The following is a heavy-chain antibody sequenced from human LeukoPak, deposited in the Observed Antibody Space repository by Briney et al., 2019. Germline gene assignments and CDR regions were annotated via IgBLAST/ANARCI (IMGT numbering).Heavy chain of an antibody. CDR1: GFTFSSYS. CDR2: ISSSSSTI. V-gene: IGHV3-48*01. CDR3: ARDLVVVKGSPDYFDY. Sequence: GGSLRLSCAASGFTFSSYSMNWVRQAPGKGLEWVSYISSSSSTIYYADSVKGRFTISRDNAKNSLYLQMNSLRAEDTAVYYCARDLVVVKGSPDYFDYWGQGTLVTVSS. J-gene: IGHJ4*02. D-gene: IGHD2-21*01.